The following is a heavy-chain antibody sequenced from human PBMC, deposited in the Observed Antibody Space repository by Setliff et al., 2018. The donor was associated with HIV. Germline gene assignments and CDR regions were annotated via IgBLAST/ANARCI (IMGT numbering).Heavy chain of an antibody. D-gene: IGHD3-3*01. CDR3: ARDLSTHWSGYSLGF. Sequence: ASVKVSCKASGYRFSSYGITWVRHAPGQGLEWMGWINVHNGDTKFAQRFQDRLTMTTDTSTTTAYMDLRSLRSDDTAVYYCARDLSTHWSGYSLGFWGPGTLVTVSS. J-gene: IGHJ4*02. CDR2: INVHNGDT. V-gene: IGHV1-18*01. CDR1: GYRFSSYG.